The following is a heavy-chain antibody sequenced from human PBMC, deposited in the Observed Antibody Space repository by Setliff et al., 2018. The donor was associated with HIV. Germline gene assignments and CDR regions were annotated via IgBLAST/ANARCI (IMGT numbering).Heavy chain of an antibody. CDR3: ARGGAFCGRDSCYYLDY. CDR1: GGSISSGGYY. D-gene: IGHD2-21*02. V-gene: IGHV4-31*01. Sequence: SETLSLTCTVSGGSISSGGYYWSWIRQHPGKGLEWIGYIYYSGSTYYNPSLKSLVTISVDTSKNQFSLKLSSVTAADTAVYFCARGGAFCGRDSCYYLDYWGQGNPVTVSS. J-gene: IGHJ4*02. CDR2: IYYSGST.